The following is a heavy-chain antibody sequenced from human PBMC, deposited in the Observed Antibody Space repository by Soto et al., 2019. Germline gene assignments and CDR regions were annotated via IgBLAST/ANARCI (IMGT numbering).Heavy chain of an antibody. CDR3: ARDKITGLFDY. D-gene: IGHD2-8*02. CDR2: ISYSGST. V-gene: IGHV4-59*12. CDR1: GGSISSYY. Sequence: SETLSLTCSVSGGSISSYYWSWIRQPPGKGLEWSGYISYSGSTNYNPSLKSRVTISVDTSKNQFSLKLTSVTAADTAVYYCARDKITGLFDYWGQGTLVTVSS. J-gene: IGHJ4*02.